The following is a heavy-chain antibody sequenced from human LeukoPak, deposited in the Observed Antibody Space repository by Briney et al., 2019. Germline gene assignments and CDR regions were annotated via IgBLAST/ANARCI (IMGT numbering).Heavy chain of an antibody. D-gene: IGHD6-19*01. CDR3: AKILRRSSGWYPDY. Sequence: PGKSLRLSCAASGLTFSDYGMHWVRQAPGKGLEWVAMISYDGSKKNYADSVKGRFTISRDSSKNTLYLQMNSLRAEDTAVYYCAKILRRSSGWYPDYWGQGTLVTVSS. V-gene: IGHV3-30*18. CDR2: ISYDGSKK. J-gene: IGHJ4*02. CDR1: GLTFSDYG.